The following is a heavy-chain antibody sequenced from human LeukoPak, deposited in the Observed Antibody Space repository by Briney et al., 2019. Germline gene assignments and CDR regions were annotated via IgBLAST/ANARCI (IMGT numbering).Heavy chain of an antibody. CDR2: VYPGDSDT. D-gene: IGHD3-16*01. Sequence: GESLKISCKGSGFSFTSYWIGWVRQMPGKGLEWMGIVYPGDSDTRYSPSFQGQVTISTDKSISTAYLQWSSLKASDTAMYYCARPPESSGGDYWGQGTLVTVSS. J-gene: IGHJ4*02. CDR3: ARPPESSGGDY. CDR1: GFSFTSYW. V-gene: IGHV5-51*01.